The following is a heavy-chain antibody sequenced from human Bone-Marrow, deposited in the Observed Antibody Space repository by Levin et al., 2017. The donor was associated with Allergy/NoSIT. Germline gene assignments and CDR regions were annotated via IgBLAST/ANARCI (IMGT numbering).Heavy chain of an antibody. V-gene: IGHV3-9*01. CDR2: ISWNSGKI. Sequence: GGSLRLSCAASGFTFDDYGMHWIRQVPGKGLEWVSAISWNSGKIDYADSVKGRFNISGDNTKNSLFLQMNSLRPEDTAVYYCARDIGASGWRYFAYWGQGTLVSVSS. D-gene: IGHD6-19*01. J-gene: IGHJ4*02. CDR3: ARDIGASGWRYFAY. CDR1: GFTFDDYG.